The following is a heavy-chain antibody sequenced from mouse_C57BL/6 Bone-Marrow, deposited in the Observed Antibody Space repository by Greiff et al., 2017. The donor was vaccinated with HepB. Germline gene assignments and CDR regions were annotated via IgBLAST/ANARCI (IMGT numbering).Heavy chain of an antibody. Sequence: VKLQQPGAELVKPGASVKMSCKASGYTFTSYWITWVKQRPGQGLEWIGDIYPGSGSTNYNEKFKSKATLTVDTSSSTAYMQLSSLTSEDSAVYYCARDYDGDYYAMDYWGQGTSVTVSS. CDR1: GYTFTSYW. V-gene: IGHV1-55*01. D-gene: IGHD2-4*01. J-gene: IGHJ4*01. CDR3: ARDYDGDYYAMDY. CDR2: IYPGSGST.